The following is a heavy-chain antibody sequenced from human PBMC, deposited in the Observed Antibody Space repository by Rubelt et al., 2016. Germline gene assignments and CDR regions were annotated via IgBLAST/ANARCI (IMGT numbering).Heavy chain of an antibody. CDR3: ARGEGRLAASY. J-gene: IGHJ4*02. V-gene: IGHV3-30*14. Sequence: QVQLVESGGGVVQPGRSLRLSCAASGFTFSSYAMHWVRQAPGKGLEWWAVISYDGSNKYYADSVKGRFSISRDNSKNTLYLERNGLRVDDTAVYYCARGEGRLAASYWGQGTLVTVSS. D-gene: IGHD3-10*01. CDR1: GFTFSSYA. CDR2: ISYDGSNK.